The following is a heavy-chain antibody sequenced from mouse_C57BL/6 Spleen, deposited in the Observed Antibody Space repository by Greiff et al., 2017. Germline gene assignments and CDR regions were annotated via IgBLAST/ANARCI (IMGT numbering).Heavy chain of an antibody. CDR2: INPGSGGT. Sequence: QVQLKESGAELVRPGTSVKVSCKASGYAFTNYLIEWVKQRPGQGLEWIGVINPGSGGTNYNEKFKGKATLTADKASSTAYMQLSSLTSEDSAVYFCAISGYYGRGGDYYAMDYWGQGTSVTVSS. CDR3: AISGYYGRGGDYYAMDY. CDR1: GYAFTNYL. V-gene: IGHV1-54*01. D-gene: IGHD1-1*01. J-gene: IGHJ4*01.